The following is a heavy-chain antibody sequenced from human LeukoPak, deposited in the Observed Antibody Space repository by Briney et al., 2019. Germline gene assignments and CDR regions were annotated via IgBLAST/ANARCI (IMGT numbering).Heavy chain of an antibody. CDR3: ARDGVVVPAAIFDY. CDR2: ISSSSSYI. CDR1: GFTFSSYS. V-gene: IGHV3-21*01. Sequence: GGSLRLSCAASGFTFSSYSMNWVRQAPGKGLEWVSSISSSSSYIYYADSVKGRFTISRDNAKKSLYLQMNSLRAEDTAVYYCARDGVVVPAAIFDYWGQGTLVTVSS. J-gene: IGHJ4*02. D-gene: IGHD2-2*01.